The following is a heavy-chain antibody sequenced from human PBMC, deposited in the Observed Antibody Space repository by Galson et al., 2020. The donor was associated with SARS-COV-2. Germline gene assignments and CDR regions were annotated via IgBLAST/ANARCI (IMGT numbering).Heavy chain of an antibody. CDR1: GFTFSNNA. CDR3: ARDGQSSSGWACDY. J-gene: IGHJ4*02. D-gene: IGHD6-19*01. Sequence: GESLKISCETSGFTFSNNAMHWVRQAPGQGLEWVAQIWFDGSDQSYADPVQGRFTVSRDNSKSTVYLQMNNLTPEDTAVYFCARDGQSSSGWACDYWGQGTLVTVSS. CDR2: IWFDGSDQ. V-gene: IGHV3-33*01.